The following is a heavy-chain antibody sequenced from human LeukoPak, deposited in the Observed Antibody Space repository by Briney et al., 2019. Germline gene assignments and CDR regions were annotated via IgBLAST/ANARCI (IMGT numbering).Heavy chain of an antibody. J-gene: IGHJ5*02. D-gene: IGHD2-21*02. CDR2: IYPGDSDT. Sequence: GESLKISCKGSGYMFSSDWIGWVRQLPGKGLEWMGVIYPGDSDTRYSPSFQGEVSISCGQSFNTPYLQLVSLKALAAPVYYLSRLPYCGGDCFPNWFDTSGQRALGTVS. V-gene: IGHV5-51*01. CDR1: GYMFSSDW. CDR3: SRLPYCGGDCFPNWFDT.